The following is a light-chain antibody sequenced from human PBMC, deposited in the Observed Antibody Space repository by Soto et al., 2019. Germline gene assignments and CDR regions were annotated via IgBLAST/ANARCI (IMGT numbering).Light chain of an antibody. CDR1: SSDIGGYNY. Sequence: QAVVTQPPSASGSPGQSVTISCTGTSSDIGGYNYVSWYQHHPGKAPKVMIYEVSKRPSGVPDRFSGSKSGNTASLTVSGLQPEDEADYYCSSYAGSNNLGVFGGGTKVTVL. V-gene: IGLV2-8*01. J-gene: IGLJ3*02. CDR2: EVS. CDR3: SSYAGSNNLGV.